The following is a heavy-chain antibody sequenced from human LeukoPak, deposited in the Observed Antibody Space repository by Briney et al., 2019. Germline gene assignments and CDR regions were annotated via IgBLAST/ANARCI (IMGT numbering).Heavy chain of an antibody. D-gene: IGHD3-10*01. V-gene: IGHV3-7*01. Sequence: GGSLRLSCAASGFTFSSYWMNWARQAPGKGLEWVASINHNGNVNYYVDSVKGRFTISRDNAKNSLYLQMNSLRGEDTAVYYCVRGRGSYGWFDPWGQGTLVTVSS. CDR1: GFTFSSYW. CDR3: VRGRGSYGWFDP. CDR2: INHNGNVN. J-gene: IGHJ5*02.